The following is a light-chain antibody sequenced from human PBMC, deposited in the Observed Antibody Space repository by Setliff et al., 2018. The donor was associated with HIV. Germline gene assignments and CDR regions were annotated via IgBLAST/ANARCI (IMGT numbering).Light chain of an antibody. J-gene: IGLJ1*01. CDR1: NSDIGGYDY. V-gene: IGLV2-14*01. CDR2: EVS. Sequence: QSALAQPASVSGSPGQSITISCTGTNSDIGGYDYVYWYQQQPGKAPKLMIYEVSGRPSGVSYRFSGSKSGTTASLTISVLQTEDEADYFCSSYTSSGTLFVFGTGTKVTVL. CDR3: SSYTSSGTLFV.